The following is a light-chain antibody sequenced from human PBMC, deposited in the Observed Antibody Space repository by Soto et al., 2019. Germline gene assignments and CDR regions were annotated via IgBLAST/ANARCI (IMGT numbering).Light chain of an antibody. CDR2: EVS. V-gene: IGLV2-14*01. CDR3: SSYTGSSTLYV. CDR1: MRDVGAYNL. J-gene: IGLJ1*01. Sequence: QSALTQPASVSGSAGQSITISCSGTMRDVGAYNLVSWYQQHPGTAPKLIIYEVSNRPSGVSYRFSGSKSGNTASLTISGLQAEDEADYYCSSYTGSSTLYVFGTGTKLTVL.